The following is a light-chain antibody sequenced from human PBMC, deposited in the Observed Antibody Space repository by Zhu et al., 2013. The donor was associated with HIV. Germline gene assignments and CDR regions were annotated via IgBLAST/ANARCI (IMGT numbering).Light chain of an antibody. CDR2: EVT. J-gene: IGLJ1*01. Sequence: QSALTQPASVSGSPGQSITISCTGSSNDVGGYDYVSWYQQHPGKAPKLILYEVTKRPSGISNRFSGSKSGNTASLTISGPQAEDEADYYCSSYTSSSTYIFGTGTKVTVL. CDR3: SSYTSSSTYI. V-gene: IGLV2-14*01. CDR1: SNDVGGYDY.